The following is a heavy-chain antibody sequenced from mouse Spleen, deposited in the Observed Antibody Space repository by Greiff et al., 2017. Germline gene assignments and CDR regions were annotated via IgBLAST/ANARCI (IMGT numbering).Heavy chain of an antibody. CDR2: ISSGGST. Sequence: EVKVVESGGGLVKPGGSLKLSCAASGYTFSSYAMSWVRQTPEKRLEWVAFISSGGSTYYSDSVMGRITTSRDNARTILYQLMSNRRSEDTAMYYCARATASAYWGQGTLVTVSA. J-gene: IGHJ3*01. CDR1: GYTFSSYA. D-gene: IGHD1-2*01. V-gene: IGHV5-6-5*01. CDR3: ARATASAY.